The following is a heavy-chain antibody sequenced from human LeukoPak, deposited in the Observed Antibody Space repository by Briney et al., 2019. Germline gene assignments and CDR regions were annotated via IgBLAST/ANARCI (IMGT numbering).Heavy chain of an antibody. CDR3: ARDRDPGYNDSSGYRRVNAFDI. J-gene: IGHJ3*02. CDR1: GFTFRTSG. V-gene: IGHV3-48*04. D-gene: IGHD3-22*01. CDR2: ISSSGTTI. Sequence: GGSLRLSCAASGFTFRTSGMNWVRQAPGKGLEWVSYISSSGTTISYAQSVKGRFTISRDNAKNSLYLQMNSLRAEDTAVYYCARDRDPGYNDSSGYRRVNAFDIWGQGTMVTVSS.